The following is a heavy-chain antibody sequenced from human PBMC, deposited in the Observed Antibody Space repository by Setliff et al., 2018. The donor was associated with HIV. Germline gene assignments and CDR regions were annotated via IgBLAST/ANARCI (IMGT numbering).Heavy chain of an antibody. CDR1: GGSISSHS. D-gene: IGHD3-3*01. CDR3: ARSAVVVPADYNFWSGYPTAHAFDI. CDR2: IYYSGRT. Sequence: SETLSLTCTVSGGSISSHSWSWIRQTPGKGLEWIGYIYYSGRTNHNPSLKSRVTISVDTSKNQFSLNLSSVTAADTAVYYCARSAVVVPADYNFWSGYPTAHAFDIWGQGTMVTVSS. J-gene: IGHJ3*02. V-gene: IGHV4-59*11.